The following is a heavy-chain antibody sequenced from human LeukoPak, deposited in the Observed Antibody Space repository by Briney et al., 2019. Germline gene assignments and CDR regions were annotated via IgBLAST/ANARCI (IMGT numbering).Heavy chain of an antibody. D-gene: IGHD2-2*01. J-gene: IGHJ6*03. CDR1: GYTFTGYY. CDR2: INPNSGGT. V-gene: IGHV1-2*02. Sequence: ASVKVSCKASGYTFTGYYMHWVRQAPGQGLEWMGWINPNSGGTNYAQRFQGRVTMTRDTSISTAYMELSRLRSDDTAVYYCARDGTYCRSTSCYYYYYYMDVWGKGTTVTVSS. CDR3: ARDGTYCRSTSCYYYYYYMDV.